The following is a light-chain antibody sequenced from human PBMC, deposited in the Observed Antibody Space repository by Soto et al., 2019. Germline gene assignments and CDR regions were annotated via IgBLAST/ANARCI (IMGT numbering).Light chain of an antibody. CDR2: DVS. V-gene: IGLV2-14*01. J-gene: IGLJ1*01. Sequence: QSVLTQPASVSGSPGQSITISCTGTSSDVGGSKYVSWYQQHPGKGPKLMIFDVSYRPSGISNRFSGSKSGNTASLTISGLQAEDEADYYCSSYTSPTTFVFGTGTKVPS. CDR1: SSDVGGSKY. CDR3: SSYTSPTTFV.